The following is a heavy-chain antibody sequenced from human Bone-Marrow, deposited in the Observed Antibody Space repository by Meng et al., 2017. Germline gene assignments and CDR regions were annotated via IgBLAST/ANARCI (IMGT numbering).Heavy chain of an antibody. J-gene: IGHJ5*02. CDR3: ARLTYYDSSGYYYDHWFDA. CDR2: IYPGDSDT. D-gene: IGHD3-22*01. Sequence: GESLKISCKGSGYSFTSYWIGWVRQMPGKDLEWMGIIYPGDSDTRYSPSFQGQVTISADKSSSTAYLQWRSLKASDPAMYYCARLTYYDSSGYYYDHWFDAWGQGTLVTVSS. CDR1: GYSFTSYW. V-gene: IGHV5-51*01.